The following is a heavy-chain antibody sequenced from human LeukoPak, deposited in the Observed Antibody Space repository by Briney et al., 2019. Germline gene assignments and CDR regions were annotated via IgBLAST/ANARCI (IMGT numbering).Heavy chain of an antibody. J-gene: IGHJ4*02. CDR1: GGSISSYY. Sequence: SETLSLTCTVSGGSISSYYWSSIRQPPGKGLEWLGYIYYSGSTNYNPSLKSRVTISVDTSKNQFSLKLSSVTAADTAVYYCARSYYDILTGYYTNFDYWGQGTLVTVSS. V-gene: IGHV4-59*01. CDR2: IYYSGST. CDR3: ARSYYDILTGYYTNFDY. D-gene: IGHD3-9*01.